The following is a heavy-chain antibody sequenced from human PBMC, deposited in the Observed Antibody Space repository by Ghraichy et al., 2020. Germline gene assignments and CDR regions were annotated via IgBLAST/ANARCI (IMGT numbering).Heavy chain of an antibody. CDR3: AKDDRITIFALVLPSPGPFDY. CDR2: ISGNGGRT. CDR1: GFTFSSYA. D-gene: IGHD3-3*01. Sequence: GGSLRLSCAASGFTFSSYAMSWVRQAPGKGLEWVSAISGNGGRTYYADSVKGRFTISRDNSKNTLYLQMNSLRAEDTAVYYCAKDDRITIFALVLPSPGPFDYWGQGTLVTVSS. J-gene: IGHJ4*02. V-gene: IGHV3-23*01.